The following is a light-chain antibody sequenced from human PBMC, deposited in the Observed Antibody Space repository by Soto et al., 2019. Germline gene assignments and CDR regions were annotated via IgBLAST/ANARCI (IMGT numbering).Light chain of an antibody. Sequence: DIVMTQSPGSLAVSLGERATINCKSSQTVLHGSNYLAWYQQKPGQPPKLLIYWASTRESGVPDRFSVSGSGPDFTLTISRLQAADVAVYYCQQYYTTPVTFGHGTKVEIK. CDR1: QTVLHGSNY. CDR3: QQYYTTPVT. CDR2: WAS. V-gene: IGKV4-1*01. J-gene: IGKJ1*01.